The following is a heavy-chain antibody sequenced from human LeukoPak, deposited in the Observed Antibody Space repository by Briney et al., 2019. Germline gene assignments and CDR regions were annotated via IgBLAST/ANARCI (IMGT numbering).Heavy chain of an antibody. CDR2: IKQDGSEK. D-gene: IGHD6-6*01. CDR1: RFTFSSYW. CDR3: ARDGGAAQGVLDAFDI. J-gene: IGHJ3*02. V-gene: IGHV3-7*01. Sequence: GGSLRLSCAASRFTFSSYWMSWVRQAPGKGLEWVANIKQDGSEKYYVDSVKGRFTISRDNAKNSLYLQMNSLRAEDTAVYYCARDGGAAQGVLDAFDIWGQGTMVTVSS.